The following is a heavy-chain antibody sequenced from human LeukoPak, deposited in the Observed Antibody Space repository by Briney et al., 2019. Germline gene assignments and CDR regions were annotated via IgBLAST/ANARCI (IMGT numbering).Heavy chain of an antibody. CDR3: ARDGYSGYGSVDDAFDI. CDR1: GGSISSGSYY. D-gene: IGHD5-12*01. Sequence: PSETLSLTCTVSGGSISSGSYYWSWIRQPAGKGLEWIGRIYTSGSTNYNPSLKSRVTISVDTSKYQFSLKLSSVTAADTAVYYCARDGYSGYGSVDDAFDIWGQGTMVTVSS. CDR2: IYTSGST. J-gene: IGHJ3*02. V-gene: IGHV4-61*02.